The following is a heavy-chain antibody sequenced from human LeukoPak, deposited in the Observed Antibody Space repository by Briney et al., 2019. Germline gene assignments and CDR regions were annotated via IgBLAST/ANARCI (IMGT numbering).Heavy chain of an antibody. V-gene: IGHV3-30*14. J-gene: IGHJ4*02. CDR3: ARSKGDGYNPDFDY. CDR2: ISYDGSNK. CDR1: GFTFSSYA. Sequence: GGSLRLSCAASGFTFSSYAMHWVRQAPGKGLEWVSVISYDGSNKYYADSVKGRFTISRDNSKNTLYLQMNSLRAEDTAVYYCARSKGDGYNPDFDYWGQGTLVTVSS. D-gene: IGHD5-24*01.